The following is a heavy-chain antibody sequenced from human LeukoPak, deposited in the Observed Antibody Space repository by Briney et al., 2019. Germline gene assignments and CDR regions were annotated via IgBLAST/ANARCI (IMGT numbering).Heavy chain of an antibody. CDR2: IYYSGST. CDR3: ARGPSGSYLGY. J-gene: IGHJ4*02. D-gene: IGHD1-26*01. CDR1: GGSISSSSYY. Sequence: KSSETLSLTCTVSGGSISSSSYYWGWIRQPPGKGLEWIGSIYYSGSTYYNPSLKSRVTISVDTSKNQFSLKLSSVTAADTVVYYCARGPSGSYLGYWGQGTLVTVSS. V-gene: IGHV4-39*07.